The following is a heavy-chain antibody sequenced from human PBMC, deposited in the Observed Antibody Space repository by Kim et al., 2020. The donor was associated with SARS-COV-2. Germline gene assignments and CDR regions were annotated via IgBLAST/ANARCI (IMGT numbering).Heavy chain of an antibody. J-gene: IGHJ4*02. V-gene: IGHV3-30*04. CDR1: GFTFSSYA. CDR2: ISYDGSNK. Sequence: LSLTCAASGFTFSSYAMHWVRQAPGKGLEWVAVISYDGSNKYYADSVKGRFTISRDNSKNTLYLQMNSLRAEDTAVYYCARTYDSSGYYGAIFDYWGQGTLVTVSS. D-gene: IGHD3-22*01. CDR3: ARTYDSSGYYGAIFDY.